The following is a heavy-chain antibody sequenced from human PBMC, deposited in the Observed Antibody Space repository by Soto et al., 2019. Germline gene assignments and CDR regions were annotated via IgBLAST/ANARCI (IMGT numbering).Heavy chain of an antibody. V-gene: IGHV4-59*01. D-gene: IGHD1-1*01. Sequence: SETLSLTXTVSGGSISSYYWSWIRQPPGKGLEWIGYIYYSGSTNYNPSLKSRVTISVDTSKNQFSLKLSSVTAADTAVYYCPRGGTTGPTIVRGWFDPWGQGTLVTVS. CDR3: PRGGTTGPTIVRGWFDP. J-gene: IGHJ5*02. CDR1: GGSISSYY. CDR2: IYYSGST.